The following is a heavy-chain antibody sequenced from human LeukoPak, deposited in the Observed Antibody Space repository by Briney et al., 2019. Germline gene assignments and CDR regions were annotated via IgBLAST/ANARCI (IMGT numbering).Heavy chain of an antibody. D-gene: IGHD3-22*01. V-gene: IGHV3-48*03. CDR3: ARDGGDQTSYYYDTDAFDI. CDR1: GFTFSSYE. Sequence: PGGSLRLSCAASGFTFSSYEMNWVRQAPGKGLEWVSYISSSGSTIYYADSVKGRFTICRDNAKNSLYLQMNSLRAEDTAVYYCARDGGDQTSYYYDTDAFDIWGQGTMVTVSS. J-gene: IGHJ3*02. CDR2: ISSSGSTI.